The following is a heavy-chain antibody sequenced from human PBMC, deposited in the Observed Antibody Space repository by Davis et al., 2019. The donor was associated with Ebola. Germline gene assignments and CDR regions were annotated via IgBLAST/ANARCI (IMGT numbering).Heavy chain of an antibody. CDR3: ARDLGVATTFDY. Sequence: ASVKVSCKASGYTFTDYYIHWVRQAPGQGLEWMGWINPKSGGTHYAQNFQGRVTMTWDASISTAYMELSRLRSDDTAVYYCARDLGVATTFDYWGQGTLVTVSS. D-gene: IGHD5-12*01. CDR1: GYTFTDYY. V-gene: IGHV1-2*02. J-gene: IGHJ4*02. CDR2: INPKSGGT.